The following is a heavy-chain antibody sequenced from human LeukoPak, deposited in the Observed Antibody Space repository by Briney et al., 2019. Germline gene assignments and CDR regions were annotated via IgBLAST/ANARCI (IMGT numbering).Heavy chain of an antibody. CDR3: ARSRGSGSYKYYFDY. Sequence: PSETLSLTCAVSGYSISSGYYWGWIRQPPGKGLEWIGSIYHSGSTYYNPSLKSRVTISVDTSKNQFSLKLSSVTAADTAVYYCARSRGSGSYKYYFDYWGQGTLVTASS. V-gene: IGHV4-38-2*01. CDR2: IYHSGST. CDR1: GYSISSGYY. D-gene: IGHD3-10*01. J-gene: IGHJ4*02.